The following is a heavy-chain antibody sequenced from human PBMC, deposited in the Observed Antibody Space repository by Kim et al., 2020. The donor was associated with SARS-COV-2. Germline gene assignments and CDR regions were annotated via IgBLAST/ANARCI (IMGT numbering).Heavy chain of an antibody. CDR2: ISYDGSNK. V-gene: IGHV3-30*04. D-gene: IGHD1-26*01. CDR1: GFTFSNYA. J-gene: IGHJ3*02. Sequence: GGSLRLSCAASGFTFSNYAIYWVRQAPGKGLEWVAVISYDGSNKYYADSVKGRFTISRDNSKNTLYLQMNSLRAEDTAVYYCARSQSGGYFAAFDIWGQGTMVTVSS. CDR3: ARSQSGGYFAAFDI.